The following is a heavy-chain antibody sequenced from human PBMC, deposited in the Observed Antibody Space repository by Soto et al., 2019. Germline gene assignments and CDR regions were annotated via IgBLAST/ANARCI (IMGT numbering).Heavy chain of an antibody. Sequence: GGSLRLSCAASGFIFSSYAMSWVRQAPGKGLEWVSAISGSGGSTYYADSVKGRFTISRDNSKNTLYLQMNSLRAEDTAVYYCARVSYYYDVSGYYADYWGQGALVTVSS. CDR3: ARVSYYYDVSGYYADY. J-gene: IGHJ4*02. D-gene: IGHD3-22*01. V-gene: IGHV3-23*01. CDR1: GFIFSSYA. CDR2: ISGSGGST.